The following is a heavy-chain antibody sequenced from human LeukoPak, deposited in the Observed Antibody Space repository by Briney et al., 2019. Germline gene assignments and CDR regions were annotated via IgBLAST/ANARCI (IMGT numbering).Heavy chain of an antibody. V-gene: IGHV4-59*12. J-gene: IGHJ5*02. Sequence: PSETLSLTCTVSGGSISSYYWSWIRQPPGKGLEWIGYIYYSGSTNYNPSLKSRVTMSVDTSKNQFSLKLSSVTAADTAVYYCARVRADYYGSGSHYKVWFDPWGQGTLVTVSS. CDR3: ARVRADYYGSGSHYKVWFDP. CDR2: IYYSGST. CDR1: GGSISSYY. D-gene: IGHD3-10*01.